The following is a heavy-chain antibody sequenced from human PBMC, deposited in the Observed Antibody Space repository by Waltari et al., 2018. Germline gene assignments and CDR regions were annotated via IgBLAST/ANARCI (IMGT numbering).Heavy chain of an antibody. CDR1: GSRFTRSW. CDR2: SYLGDSDT. CDR3: ARRGNGPSDAFDI. Sequence: EVQLVQSGAEVKKPGESLKIPCKGSGSRFTRSWIGWGRQMPGKGLEWMGISYLGDSDTRYSPSFQGQVTISADKSISTAYLQWSSLRASDTAMYYCARRGNGPSDAFDIWGQGTMVTVSS. D-gene: IGHD2-8*01. V-gene: IGHV5-51*01. J-gene: IGHJ3*02.